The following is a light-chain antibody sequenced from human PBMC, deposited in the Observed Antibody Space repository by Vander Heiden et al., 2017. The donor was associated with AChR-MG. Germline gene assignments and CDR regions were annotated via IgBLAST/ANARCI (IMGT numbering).Light chain of an antibody. Sequence: SALPPVPAVSVALGQTVRITCQGSSLRSYYASWYQQKPGQAPVLVIYGKNNRPSGIPDRFSGSSSGNTASVTITGAEGEDEADYYCNTRDSSGNHWVFGGGTKLTVL. CDR3: NTRDSSGNHWV. CDR1: SLRSYY. J-gene: IGLJ3*02. V-gene: IGLV3-19*01. CDR2: GKN.